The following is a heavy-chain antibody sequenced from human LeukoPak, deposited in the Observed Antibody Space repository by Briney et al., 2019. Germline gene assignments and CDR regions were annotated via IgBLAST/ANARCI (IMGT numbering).Heavy chain of an antibody. Sequence: GGSLRLSCAASGFTFTNAWMSWVRQAPGKGLEWVGRIKRKADGGTTDYAAPVKGRFSISRDDPKNTLFLQMSSLKTEDTAVYYCTTDNNYGDYGLDYWGQGTLVTVSS. D-gene: IGHD4-17*01. CDR1: GFTFTNAW. CDR3: TTDNNYGDYGLDY. J-gene: IGHJ4*02. V-gene: IGHV3-15*05. CDR2: IKRKADGGTT.